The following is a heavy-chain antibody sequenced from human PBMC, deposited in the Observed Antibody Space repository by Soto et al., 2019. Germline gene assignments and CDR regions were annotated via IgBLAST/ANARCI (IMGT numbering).Heavy chain of an antibody. CDR2: IIPIFGTA. CDR1: GGTFSSYA. D-gene: IGHD3-22*01. CDR3: ARSARPYYYYDSSGRPLDAFAI. Sequence: QVQLVQSGAEVKKPGSSVKVSCKASGGTFSSYAISWVRQAPGQGLEWMGGIIPIFGTANYAQKFQGRVTITADESTSTAYMELSSLRSEDTAVYYCARSARPYYYYDSSGRPLDAFAIWGPGTMVTVSS. V-gene: IGHV1-69*01. J-gene: IGHJ3*02.